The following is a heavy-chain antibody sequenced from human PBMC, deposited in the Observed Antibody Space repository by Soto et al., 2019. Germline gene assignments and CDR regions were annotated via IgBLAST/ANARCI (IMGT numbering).Heavy chain of an antibody. J-gene: IGHJ4*02. V-gene: IGHV3-23*01. D-gene: IGHD6-13*01. CDR1: GFTFSSYA. Sequence: PGGSLRLSCAASGFTFSSYAMSWVRQAPGKGLEWVSSISGSGGGAYYADSVKGRFTISRDNFKNTLYLQMNSLTTEDTAVYYCAKDIRFSSSTFDYWGQGTLVTVS. CDR2: ISGSGGGA. CDR3: AKDIRFSSSTFDY.